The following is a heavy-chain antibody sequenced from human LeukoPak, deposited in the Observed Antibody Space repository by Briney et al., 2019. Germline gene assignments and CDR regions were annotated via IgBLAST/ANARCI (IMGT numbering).Heavy chain of an antibody. D-gene: IGHD3-3*01. Sequence: SETLSLTCTVSGGSISGYYWNWIRQPPGQGLEWIGRIYTSGSTNYNPSLKSRVTISVDTSKNQFSLKLSSVTAADTAVYYCARYSCGYYDFWSGYCEKYNWFDPWGQGTLVTVSS. CDR2: IYTSGST. V-gene: IGHV4-4*08. CDR1: GGSISGYY. J-gene: IGHJ5*02. CDR3: ARYSCGYYDFWSGYCEKYNWFDP.